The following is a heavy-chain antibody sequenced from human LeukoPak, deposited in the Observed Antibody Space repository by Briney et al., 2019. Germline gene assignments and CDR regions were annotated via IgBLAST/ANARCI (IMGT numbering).Heavy chain of an antibody. V-gene: IGHV4-59*01. Sequence: SETLSLTCTVSGGSISSYYCSWIRHPPGKGLEWIGYIYYSGSTNYNPSLKSRVTISVDTSKNQFSLKLSSVTAADTAVYYCAIRLLWFGELYVRFWGQGTLVTVSS. D-gene: IGHD3-10*01. CDR2: IYYSGST. CDR3: AIRLLWFGELYVRF. CDR1: GGSISSYY. J-gene: IGHJ4*02.